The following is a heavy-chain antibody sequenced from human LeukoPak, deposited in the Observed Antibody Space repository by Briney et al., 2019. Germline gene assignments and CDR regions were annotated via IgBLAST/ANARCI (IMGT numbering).Heavy chain of an antibody. CDR2: IIPIFGTA. Sequence: SVKVSCKASGGTFSSYAISWVRQAPGQGLEWMGGIIPIFGTANNAQKFQGRVTITTDESTRTACMEPSSLRSEDTAVYYCARDHVTGSGRFDYWGQGTLVTVSS. CDR3: ARDHVTGSGRFDY. J-gene: IGHJ4*02. CDR1: GGTFSSYA. D-gene: IGHD3-3*01. V-gene: IGHV1-69*05.